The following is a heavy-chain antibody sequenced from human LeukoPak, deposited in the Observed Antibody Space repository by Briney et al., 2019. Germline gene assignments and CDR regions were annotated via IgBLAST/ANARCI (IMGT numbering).Heavy chain of an antibody. J-gene: IGHJ4*02. Sequence: SGGSLGLSCAASGFTFSSYWMHWVRQAPGKGLVWVSRTNSDGSSTSYADSVKGRFTISRDNAKNTLYLQMNSLRAEDTAVYYCASSDSDPLNYWGQGTLVTVSS. CDR2: TNSDGSST. CDR1: GFTFSSYW. CDR3: ASSDSDPLNY. D-gene: IGHD3-3*01. V-gene: IGHV3-74*01.